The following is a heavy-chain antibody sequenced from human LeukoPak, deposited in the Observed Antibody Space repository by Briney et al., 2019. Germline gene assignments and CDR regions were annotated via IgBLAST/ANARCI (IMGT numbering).Heavy chain of an antibody. D-gene: IGHD6-19*01. CDR1: GYTFTDYY. CDR3: ARDMYSSGRVPFDY. Sequence: ASVKVSCKASGYTFTDYYMHWVRQAPGQGLEWVGRINPNSGGTNYTQKFQGRVTMTTDTSTSTAYMELRSLRSDDTAVYYCARDMYSSGRVPFDYWGQGTLVTVSS. J-gene: IGHJ4*02. V-gene: IGHV1-2*02. CDR2: INPNSGGT.